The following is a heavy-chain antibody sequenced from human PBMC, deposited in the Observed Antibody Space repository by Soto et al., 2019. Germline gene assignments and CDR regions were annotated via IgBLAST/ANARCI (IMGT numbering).Heavy chain of an antibody. CDR2: ISGSSIYI. V-gene: IGHV3-21*01. J-gene: IGHJ5*02. Sequence: GGSLRLSCAASGVTFCSYAMHWVRQAPGKGLEWVSHISGSSIYIHYADSVRGRFTISRDNAKNSVYLQMDSLRVEDTAVYYCAREGALKPFSSWGQGALVTVSS. CDR3: AREGALKPFSS. CDR1: GVTFCSYA.